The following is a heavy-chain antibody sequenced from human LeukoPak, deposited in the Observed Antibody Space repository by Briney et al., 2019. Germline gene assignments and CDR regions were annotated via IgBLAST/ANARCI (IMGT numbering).Heavy chain of an antibody. Sequence: ASVKVSCKASGYTFTGYYMHWVRQAPGQELEWMGWINPNSGDTNYAQKFQGRVTMTRDTSISTAYMELSRLRSDDTAVYYCARRLQVGATMDVDYWGQGTLVTVSS. CDR1: GYTFTGYY. CDR2: INPNSGDT. CDR3: ARRLQVGATMDVDY. V-gene: IGHV1-2*02. J-gene: IGHJ4*02. D-gene: IGHD1-26*01.